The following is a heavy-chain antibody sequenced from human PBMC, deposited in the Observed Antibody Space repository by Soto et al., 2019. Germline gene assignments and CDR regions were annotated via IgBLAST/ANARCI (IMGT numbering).Heavy chain of an antibody. CDR3: ARYSNMYNWFDP. CDR1: GGSISSYY. V-gene: IGHV4-59*01. CDR2: IYYSGST. J-gene: IGHJ5*02. Sequence: SETLSLTCTVSGGSISSYYWSWIRQPPGKGLEWIGYIYYSGSTNYNPSLKSRVTISVDTSKNQFSLKLSSVTAADTAVYYCARYSNMYNWFDPWGQGTLVTVSS. D-gene: IGHD4-4*01.